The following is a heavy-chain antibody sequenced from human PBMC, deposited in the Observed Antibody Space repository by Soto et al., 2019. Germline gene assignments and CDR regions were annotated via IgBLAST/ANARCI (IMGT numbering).Heavy chain of an antibody. CDR3: ANPSGYYFGLGSHDEASDM. Sequence: VHLVESGGGVVQPGRSLRLSCAASGFMFSGFGMHWVRQAPGKGLQWVAGISKDGSKKYYADSVKGRFTISRDNSKKTLYLQMNSLRAEDTAVYYCANPSGYYFGLGSHDEASDMWGQGTGVTVFS. J-gene: IGHJ3*02. CDR1: GFMFSGFG. V-gene: IGHV3-30*18. D-gene: IGHD3-10*01. CDR2: ISKDGSKK.